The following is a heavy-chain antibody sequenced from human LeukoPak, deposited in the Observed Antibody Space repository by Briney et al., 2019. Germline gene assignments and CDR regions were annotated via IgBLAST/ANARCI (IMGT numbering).Heavy chain of an antibody. D-gene: IGHD1-26*01. J-gene: IGHJ4*02. CDR1: GGSISSYY. CDR2: IYYSGST. CDR3: ARGPPRFYSGSYFSPPDYYFDY. Sequence: SETLSLTCTVSGGSISSYYWSWIRQPPGKGLEWIGYIYYSGSTNYNPSLKSRVTISVDTSKNQFSLKLSSVTAADTAVYYCARGPPRFYSGSYFSPPDYYFDYWGQGTLVTVSS. V-gene: IGHV4-59*08.